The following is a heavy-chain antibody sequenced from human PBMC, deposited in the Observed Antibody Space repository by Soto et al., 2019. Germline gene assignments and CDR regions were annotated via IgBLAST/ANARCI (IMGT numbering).Heavy chain of an antibody. Sequence: QVELVQSGIEVKNPGSSVKVSCKASGDTFSNYAINWGRQAPGQGLEWMGGIIPFYDKPNYAENFLGRVTISADKFTATAYLEVSSLRSEDTAVYFCARGYRELFFYAMDVWGRGTPVIVSS. CDR3: ARGYRELFFYAMDV. V-gene: IGHV1-69*06. CDR2: IIPFYDKP. D-gene: IGHD3-10*01. CDR1: GDTFSNYA. J-gene: IGHJ6*02.